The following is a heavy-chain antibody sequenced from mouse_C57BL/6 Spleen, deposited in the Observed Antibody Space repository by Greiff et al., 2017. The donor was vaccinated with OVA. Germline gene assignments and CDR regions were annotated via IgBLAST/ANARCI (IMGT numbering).Heavy chain of an antibody. CDR2: IYPGGGYT. D-gene: IGHD2-4*01. J-gene: IGHJ3*01. Sequence: VQLQQSGAELVRPGTSVKMSCKASGYTFTNYWIGWAKQRPGHGLEWIGDIYPGGGYTNYNEKFKGKATLTADKSSSTAYMQFSSLTSEDPAIDYCARYGEYDSDEAWFAYWGQGTLVTVSA. CDR3: ARYGEYDSDEAWFAY. V-gene: IGHV1-63*01. CDR1: GYTFTNYW.